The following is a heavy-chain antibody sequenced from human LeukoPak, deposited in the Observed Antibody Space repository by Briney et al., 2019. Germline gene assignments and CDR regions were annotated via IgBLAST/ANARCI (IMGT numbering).Heavy chain of an antibody. D-gene: IGHD4/OR15-4a*01. J-gene: IGHJ4*02. CDR2: IKPDSGAT. V-gene: IGHV1-2*02. CDR1: GYTFTGYY. CDR3: ARDHDYGPDY. Sequence: ASVKVSCKASGYTFTGYYMHWVRQAPGQGLEWMGWIKPDSGATNFAQNFQGRVTMTSDTSINTAYMELSSLTSDDTAMYYCARDHDYGPDYWGQGTLVTVSA.